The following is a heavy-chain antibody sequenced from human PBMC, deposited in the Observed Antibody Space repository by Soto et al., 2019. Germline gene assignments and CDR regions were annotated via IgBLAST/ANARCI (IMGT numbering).Heavy chain of an antibody. CDR2: ISSSSSYT. CDR1: GFTFSDYY. D-gene: IGHD3-10*01. CDR3: AREGTMVRGVILYYYYYGMDV. V-gene: IGHV3-11*05. Sequence: QVQLVESGGGLVKPGGSLRLSCAASGFTFSDYYMSWIRQAPGKGLEWVSYISSSSSYTNYADSVKGRFTISRDNAKNSLYLQRNSLRAEDTAVYYCAREGTMVRGVILYYYYYGMDVWGQGTTVTVSS. J-gene: IGHJ6*02.